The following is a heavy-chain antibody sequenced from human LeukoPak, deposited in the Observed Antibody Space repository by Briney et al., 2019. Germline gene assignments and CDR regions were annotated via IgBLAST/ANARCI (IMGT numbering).Heavy chain of an antibody. D-gene: IGHD3-10*01. J-gene: IGHJ4*02. V-gene: IGHV4-34*01. CDR1: GGAFSGYY. CDR2: INHSGST. Sequence: PSETLSLTCAVYGGAFSGYYWSWIRHPPGKGLEWIGEINHSGSTNYNPSLKSRVTISVDTSKNQFSLKLSSVTAADTAVYYCARGLRGVPYWGQGTLVTVSS. CDR3: ARGLRGVPY.